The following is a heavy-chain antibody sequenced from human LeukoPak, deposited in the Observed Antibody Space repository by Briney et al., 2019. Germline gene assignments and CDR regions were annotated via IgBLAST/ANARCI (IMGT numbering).Heavy chain of an antibody. CDR3: AKGYYDYVWGSYYFDY. CDR2: ISGSGGST. D-gene: IGHD3-16*01. CDR1: GFTFSSYA. J-gene: IGHJ4*02. Sequence: GGSLRLSCPASGFTFSSYAMSWVRQAPGKGLEWVSAISGSGGSTYYADSVKGRFTISRDNSRDTLYLQMNSLRAEDTAVYYCAKGYYDYVWGSYYFDYWGQGTLVTVSS. V-gene: IGHV3-23*01.